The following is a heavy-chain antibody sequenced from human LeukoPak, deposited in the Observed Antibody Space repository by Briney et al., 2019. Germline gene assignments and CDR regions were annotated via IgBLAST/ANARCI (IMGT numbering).Heavy chain of an antibody. J-gene: IGHJ5*02. Sequence: PGGSLRLSCAASGFTLSGYWMNWVRQVPGKGLMWVSRIYTDGTMIIYADSVRGRFTNSRDNARNTLYLQMNSLRAEDTGVYYCVRDRREGDNGDHSPLLDLWGQGTLVTVSS. D-gene: IGHD1-1*01. V-gene: IGHV3-74*01. CDR2: IYTDGTMI. CDR3: VRDRREGDNGDHSPLLDL. CDR1: GFTLSGYW.